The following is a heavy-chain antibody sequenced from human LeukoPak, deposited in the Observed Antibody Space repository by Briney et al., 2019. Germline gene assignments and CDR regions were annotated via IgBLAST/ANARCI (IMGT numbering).Heavy chain of an antibody. V-gene: IGHV3-7*01. D-gene: IGHD2-15*01. CDR3: ARDYDYYSGHNLDAFDI. Sequence: GGSLRLSCAASGLTFSRYWMTWVSQAPGKGLEWVANIKEDGSATSYVDSMKGRFNISRDNAKNSLYLQMNSLRVEDTAVYYCARDYDYYSGHNLDAFDIWGQGTTVTVSS. CDR2: IKEDGSAT. J-gene: IGHJ3*02. CDR1: GLTFSRYW.